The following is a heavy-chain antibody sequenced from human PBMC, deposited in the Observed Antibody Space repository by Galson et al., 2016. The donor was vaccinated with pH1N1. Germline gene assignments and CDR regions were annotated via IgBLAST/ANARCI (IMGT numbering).Heavy chain of an antibody. V-gene: IGHV3-21*01. Sequence: SSNNYYIYYSDSVKGRFTISKDNSKNTLYLQMNSLRAEDTAVYHCARDIWISGYCSSISCSNLDDWGQGTLVTVSS. CDR3: ARDIWISGYCSSISCSNLDD. D-gene: IGHD2-2*01. J-gene: IGHJ4*02. CDR2: SSNNYYI.